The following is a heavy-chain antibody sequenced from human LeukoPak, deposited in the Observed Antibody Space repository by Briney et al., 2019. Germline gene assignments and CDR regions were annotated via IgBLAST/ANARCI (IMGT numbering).Heavy chain of an antibody. CDR2: IYPGDSDT. CDR1: GYSFTSYW. V-gene: IGHV5-51*01. CDR3: ARHSPYSSSYRIDY. Sequence: GESLKISLKGSGYSFTSYWIGWVRQMHGKGLEWMGIIYPGDSDTRYSPSFQGQVTISADKSITTAYLQWSSLKASDTAMYYCARHSPYSSSYRIDYWGQGTLVTVSS. D-gene: IGHD6-13*01. J-gene: IGHJ4*02.